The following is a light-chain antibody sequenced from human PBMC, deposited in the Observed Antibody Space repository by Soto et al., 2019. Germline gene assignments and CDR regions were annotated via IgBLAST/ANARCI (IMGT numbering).Light chain of an antibody. CDR2: AAS. CDR3: IQHDNFQWT. V-gene: IGKV1-5*01. Sequence: DIQMTQSPSARSASVGHGGTITCLASQSISSWLAWYQQKPGKAPELLIYAASTLQSGVKSRFSGSGSGTDFTLTISCMQSEDFETYYCIQHDNFQWTCGQGTTGDIK. J-gene: IGKJ1*01. CDR1: QSISSW.